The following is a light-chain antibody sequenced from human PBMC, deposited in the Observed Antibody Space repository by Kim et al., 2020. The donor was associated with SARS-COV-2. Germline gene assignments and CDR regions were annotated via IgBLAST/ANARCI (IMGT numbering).Light chain of an antibody. CDR2: QDN. Sequence: SYELTQPPSVSVSPGQTASITCSGDKLGDKYACWYQQKPGQSPVLVIYQDNKRPSGIPERFSGSNSGNTATLTISGTQAMDEADYYCQAWDSSTAVFAGGTKLTFL. V-gene: IGLV3-1*01. J-gene: IGLJ2*01. CDR1: KLGDKY. CDR3: QAWDSSTAV.